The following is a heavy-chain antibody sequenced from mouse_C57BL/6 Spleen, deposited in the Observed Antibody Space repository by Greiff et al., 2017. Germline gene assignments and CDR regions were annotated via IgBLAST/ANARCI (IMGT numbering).Heavy chain of an antibody. CDR3: AIYGSSQYFDV. D-gene: IGHD1-1*01. J-gene: IGHJ1*03. CDR2: IDPSDSYT. Sequence: VQLQQLGAELVMPGASVKLSCKASGYTFTSYWMHWVKQRPGQGLEWIGEIDPSDSYTNYNQKFKGKSTLTVDKSSSTAYMQLSSLTSEDSAVYYCAIYGSSQYFDVWGTGTTVTVSS. V-gene: IGHV1-69*01. CDR1: GYTFTSYW.